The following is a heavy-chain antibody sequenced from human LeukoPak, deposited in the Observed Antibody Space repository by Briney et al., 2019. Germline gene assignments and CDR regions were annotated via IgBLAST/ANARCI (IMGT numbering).Heavy chain of an antibody. V-gene: IGHV4-59*03. CDR3: AGPGLAYCGADCYSTEGYYFDY. CDR2: IYYTGST. Sequence: SETLSLTCGVSGGAITNYYWNWIRQAPGKGLERLGYIYYTGSTTYNPYVKSRITISLDTSKKQISLKLRSVTAADTAVYYCAGPGLAYCGADCYSTEGYYFDYWSQGTLVTVSS. CDR1: GGAITNYY. D-gene: IGHD2-21*01. J-gene: IGHJ4*02.